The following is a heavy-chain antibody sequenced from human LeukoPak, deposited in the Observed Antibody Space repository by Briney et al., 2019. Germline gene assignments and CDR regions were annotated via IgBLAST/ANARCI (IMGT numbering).Heavy chain of an antibody. CDR2: INPNSGGT. CDR1: GYTFTGYY. Sequence: GASVKVSCKASGYTFTGYYMHWVRQAPGQGLEWMGWINPNSGGTNYAQKFQGRVTTTRDTSISTAYMELSRLRSDDTAVYYCARDSGSYYNFDYWGQGTLVTVSS. V-gene: IGHV1-2*02. CDR3: ARDSGSYYNFDY. J-gene: IGHJ4*02. D-gene: IGHD3-10*01.